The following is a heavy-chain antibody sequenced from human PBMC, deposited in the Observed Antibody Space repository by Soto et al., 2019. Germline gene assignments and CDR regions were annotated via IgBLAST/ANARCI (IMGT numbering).Heavy chain of an antibody. CDR1: GFTFSNHS. V-gene: IGHV3-23*01. Sequence: AGGSLRLSGAASGFTFSNHSISWVRQAPWMGLEWVSGISGTPLATYYADSVKGRFTISRDDSSNTLSLQMSGLRAEDADVYFCARAPRPIWNWYHFDFSGQGTLVTVSS. CDR3: ARAPRPIWNWYHFDF. J-gene: IGHJ4*02. D-gene: IGHD1-7*01. CDR2: ISGTPLAT.